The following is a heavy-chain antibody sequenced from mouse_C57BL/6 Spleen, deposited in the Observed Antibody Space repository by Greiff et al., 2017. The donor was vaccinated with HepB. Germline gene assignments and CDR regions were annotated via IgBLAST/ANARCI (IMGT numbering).Heavy chain of an antibody. CDR3: ARTMITYFDY. J-gene: IGHJ2*01. CDR2: IYWDDDK. Sequence: QVTLKESGPGILQSSQTLSLTCSFSGFSLSTSGMGVSWIRQPSGKGLEWLAHIYWDDDKRYNPSLKSRLTISKDTSRNQVFLKITSVDTADTATYYWARTMITYFDYWGQGTTLTVSS. V-gene: IGHV8-12*01. CDR1: GFSLSTSGMG. D-gene: IGHD2-4*01.